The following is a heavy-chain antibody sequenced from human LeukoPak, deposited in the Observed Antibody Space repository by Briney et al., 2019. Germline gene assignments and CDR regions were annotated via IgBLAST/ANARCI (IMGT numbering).Heavy chain of an antibody. CDR2: ISGSGGST. D-gene: IGHD5-12*01. J-gene: IGHJ4*02. Sequence: PGGSLRLFCAASGFTFSSYAMSWVRQAPGKGLEWVSAISGSGGSTYYADSVKGRFTISRDNSKNTLYLQMNSLRAEDTAVYYCATRGYSGYDGDYWGQGTLVTVSS. CDR1: GFTFSSYA. CDR3: ATRGYSGYDGDY. V-gene: IGHV3-23*01.